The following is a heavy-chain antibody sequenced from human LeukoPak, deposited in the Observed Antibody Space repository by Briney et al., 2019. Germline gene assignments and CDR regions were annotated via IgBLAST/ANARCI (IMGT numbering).Heavy chain of an antibody. CDR1: GFTFDDYA. CDR2: ITWNSDYI. V-gene: IGHV3-9*01. D-gene: IGHD3-10*01. Sequence: GGSLRLSCVASGFTFDDYAMHWVRQAPGRGLEWVSGITWNSDYIGYADSVKGRFTVSRDNAKNSLFLQVNSLRPDDTALYYCAKAVRTYYGGIGSWGQGTLVTVSS. J-gene: IGHJ4*02. CDR3: AKAVRTYYGGIGS.